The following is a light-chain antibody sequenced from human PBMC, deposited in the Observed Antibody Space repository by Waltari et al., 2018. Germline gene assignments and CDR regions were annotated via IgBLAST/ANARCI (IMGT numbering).Light chain of an antibody. J-gene: IGKJ1*01. CDR2: GAS. Sequence: EIVMTQSPATLSVSPGERATLSCRASQSISFNLAWYQQKPGQAPRLLIYGASTRASGIPARFSGSGSGTDFSLTISSLQPEDFAVYFCQQYNTGPPCTFGQGTKVEVK. CDR1: QSISFN. V-gene: IGKV3-15*01. CDR3: QQYNTGPPCT.